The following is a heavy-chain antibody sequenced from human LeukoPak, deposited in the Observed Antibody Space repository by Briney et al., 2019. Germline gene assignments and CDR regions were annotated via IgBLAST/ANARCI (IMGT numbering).Heavy chain of an antibody. J-gene: IGHJ5*02. V-gene: IGHV1-69*13. Sequence: GASVKVSCKASGGTFRSYAISWVRQAPGQGLEWMGGIIPIFGTANYAQKFQGRVTITADESTSTAYMELSSLRSEDTAVYYCARESQGGAYYYDSSGYYYVPWFDPWGQGTLVTVSS. CDR3: ARESQGGAYYYDSSGYYYVPWFDP. D-gene: IGHD3-22*01. CDR2: IIPIFGTA. CDR1: GGTFRSYA.